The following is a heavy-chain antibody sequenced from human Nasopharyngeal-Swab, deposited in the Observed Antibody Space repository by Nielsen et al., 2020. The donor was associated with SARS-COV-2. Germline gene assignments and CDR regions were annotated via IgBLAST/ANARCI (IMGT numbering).Heavy chain of an antibody. CDR1: GYTFTSYY. J-gene: IGHJ4*02. Sequence: ASMKVSCKASGYTFTSYYMHWVRQAPGQGLEWMGIINPSGGSTSYAQKFQGRVTMTRDTSTSTVYMELSSLRSEDTAVYYCARDGGGYNSEYYFDYWGQGTLVTVSS. D-gene: IGHD5-24*01. CDR2: INPSGGST. V-gene: IGHV1-46*01. CDR3: ARDGGGYNSEYYFDY.